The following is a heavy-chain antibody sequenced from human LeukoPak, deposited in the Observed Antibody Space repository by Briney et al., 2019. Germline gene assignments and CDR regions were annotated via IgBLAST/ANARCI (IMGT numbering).Heavy chain of an antibody. CDR2: VSGSTIISA. CDR1: GFTFSSYA. V-gene: IGHV3-23*01. CDR3: AKGRLGTVTTALDY. J-gene: IGHJ4*02. D-gene: IGHD4-17*01. Sequence: PGGSLRLSCAASGFTFSSYAMTWVRQAPGKGLEWVSTVSGSTIISAYYAVSVKGRFTISRDNSKNTLYLQMNSLRAEDTAVYCCAKGRLGTVTTALDYWGQGTLVTVSS.